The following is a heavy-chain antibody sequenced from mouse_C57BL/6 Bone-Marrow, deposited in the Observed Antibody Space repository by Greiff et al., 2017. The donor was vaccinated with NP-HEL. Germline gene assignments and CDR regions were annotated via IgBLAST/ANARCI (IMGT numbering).Heavy chain of an antibody. Sequence: VQLQESGPELVKPGASVKISCKASGYAFSSSWMNWVKQRPGKGLEWIGRIYPGDGDTNYNGKFKGKATLTADKSSSTAYMQLSSLTSEDSAVYFCARSYYSNVAYWGQGTLVTVSA. CDR2: IYPGDGDT. J-gene: IGHJ3*01. CDR1: GYAFSSSW. CDR3: ARSYYSNVAY. V-gene: IGHV1-82*01. D-gene: IGHD2-5*01.